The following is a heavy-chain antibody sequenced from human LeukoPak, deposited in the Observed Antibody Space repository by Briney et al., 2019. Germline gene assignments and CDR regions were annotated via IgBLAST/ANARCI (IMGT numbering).Heavy chain of an antibody. Sequence: GRALRLSCAASGYPYRNYNINWVRHPPAKGREWGKSISSSNSYIYYADSVKGRFTISRDNAKNSLYLQMNSLRAEDTAVYYCAREGYDILTGYYGMDVWGQGTTVTVSS. D-gene: IGHD3-9*01. V-gene: IGHV3-21*01. CDR2: ISSSNSYI. CDR3: AREGYDILTGYYGMDV. J-gene: IGHJ6*02. CDR1: GYPYRNYN.